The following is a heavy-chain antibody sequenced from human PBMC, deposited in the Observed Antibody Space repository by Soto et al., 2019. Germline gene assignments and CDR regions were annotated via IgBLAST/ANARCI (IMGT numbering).Heavy chain of an antibody. CDR2: IYYSGGNT. D-gene: IGHD6-13*01. Sequence: PSETLLTCRVSDNSISSNSYYWGWIRQPPGKGLEWIGSIYYSGGNTYYNPSLKSRVTISVDTPKKQLSLRLSSVTAADTAVYYCARRIAATGMHYFDSWGQGTLVTVSS. J-gene: IGHJ4*02. CDR1: DNSISSNSYY. V-gene: IGHV4-39*01. CDR3: ARRIAATGMHYFDS.